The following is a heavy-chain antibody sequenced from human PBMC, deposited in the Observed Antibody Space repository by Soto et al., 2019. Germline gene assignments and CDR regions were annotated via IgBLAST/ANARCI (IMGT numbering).Heavy chain of an antibody. CDR1: GGTFSSYA. Sequence: QVQLVQSGAEVKKPGSSVKVSCKASGGTFSSYAINWVRQAPGQGLEWMGGIIPIFATADYAQKFQGRVKITADDSTSTAYMELSSLRSEDTAVYYCAQCLLGVNYYYGMDVWGQGTTVTVSS. CDR2: IIPIFATA. J-gene: IGHJ6*02. D-gene: IGHD3-16*01. V-gene: IGHV1-69*12. CDR3: AQCLLGVNYYYGMDV.